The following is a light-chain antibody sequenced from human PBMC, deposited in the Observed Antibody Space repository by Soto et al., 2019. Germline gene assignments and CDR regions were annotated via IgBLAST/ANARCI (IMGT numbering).Light chain of an antibody. V-gene: IGKV1-5*03. CDR1: QSISSW. CDR2: KAS. J-gene: IGKJ4*01. CDR3: QQYNSYPLT. Sequence: DIQMTQSPSTLSASVGDRVTITCRASQSISSWLAWYQQKPGKAPNLVIYKASSLESGVPSRFSGSGSGTEFTLTISSLQADDFATYYCQQYNSYPLTFGGGTKVEIK.